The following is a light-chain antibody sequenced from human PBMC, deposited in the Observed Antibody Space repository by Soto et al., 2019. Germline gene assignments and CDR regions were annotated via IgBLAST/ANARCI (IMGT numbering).Light chain of an antibody. CDR3: QSYDSSLSGRGVV. CDR2: GNS. J-gene: IGLJ2*01. Sequence: QSVLTQPPSVSGAPGQRVTISCTGSSSNIGAGYDVHWYQQLPGTAPKLLIYGNSNRPSGVPDRFSGSKSGTSASLAITGLQAEDEADYYCQSYDSSLSGRGVVFGGGTQLTVL. CDR1: SSNIGAGYD. V-gene: IGLV1-40*01.